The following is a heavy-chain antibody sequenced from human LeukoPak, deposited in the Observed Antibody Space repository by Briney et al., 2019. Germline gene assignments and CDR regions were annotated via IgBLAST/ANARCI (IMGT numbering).Heavy chain of an antibody. V-gene: IGHV3-23*01. Sequence: PGGSLRLSCAASGFIFSSYGMSWVRQAPGKGLEWVSAISGSGSRTYYADSVKGRFTISRDNSKNTLYLQMNSLRAEDTAVYYCAKDLLLWFGELDWFDPWGQGTLVTVSS. J-gene: IGHJ5*02. CDR2: ISGSGSRT. CDR3: AKDLLLWFGELDWFDP. D-gene: IGHD3-10*01. CDR1: GFIFSSYG.